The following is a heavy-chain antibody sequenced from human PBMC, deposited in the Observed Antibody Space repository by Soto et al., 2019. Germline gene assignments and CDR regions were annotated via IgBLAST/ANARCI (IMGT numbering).Heavy chain of an antibody. CDR2: INAYNGNT. Sequence: QVQLVQSGAEVKKPGASVKVSCKASGYTFTSYGITWVRQAPGQGREWRGWINAYNGNTKYAQKLKGRVTITTDTTTDTAYLWLWSARAVAMELYISARDWSRIDYGGQGTLVTVSS. V-gene: IGHV1-18*03. CDR3: ARDWSRIDY. J-gene: IGHJ4*02. CDR1: GYTFTSYG.